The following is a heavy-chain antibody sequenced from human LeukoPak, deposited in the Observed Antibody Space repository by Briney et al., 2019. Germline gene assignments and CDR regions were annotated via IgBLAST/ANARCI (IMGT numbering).Heavy chain of an antibody. Sequence: GGSLRLSCAASGFTFSSYEMNWVRQAPGKGLEWVAVISFDGGNKHYADSVKGRFTISRDNSKNTLYLQVNSLRAEDTAVYYCAPGGDYTFFDYWGQGTLVTVSS. CDR3: APGGDYTFFDY. D-gene: IGHD4-17*01. CDR2: ISFDGGNK. J-gene: IGHJ4*02. V-gene: IGHV3-30*03. CDR1: GFTFSSYE.